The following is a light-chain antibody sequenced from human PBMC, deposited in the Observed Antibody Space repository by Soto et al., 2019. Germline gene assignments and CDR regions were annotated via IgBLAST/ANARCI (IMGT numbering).Light chain of an antibody. CDR2: DVS. CDR3: SSYTSSSTLFYV. CDR1: GSDVGGYNY. J-gene: IGLJ1*01. Sequence: QSVLTQPASVSASPGQSITISCTGTGSDVGGYNYVSWYQQHPGKAPKLMIYDVSNRPSGVSNRFSGSKSGNTASLTISGLQAEDEADYYCSSYTSSSTLFYVFGTGTKVTVL. V-gene: IGLV2-14*01.